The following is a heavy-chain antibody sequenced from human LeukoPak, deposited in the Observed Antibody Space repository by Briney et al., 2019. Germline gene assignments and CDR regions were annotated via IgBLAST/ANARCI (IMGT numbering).Heavy chain of an antibody. V-gene: IGHV3-21*01. J-gene: IGHJ4*02. CDR3: AKVAGSGSYCDY. CDR2: ISSSSSYI. Sequence: GGSLRLSCAASGFTFSSYSMNWVRQAPGKGLEWVSSISSSSSYIYYADSVKGRFTISRDNSKITLYLQMNSLRAEDTAVYYCAKVAGSGSYCDYWGQGTLVTVSS. CDR1: GFTFSSYS. D-gene: IGHD3-10*01.